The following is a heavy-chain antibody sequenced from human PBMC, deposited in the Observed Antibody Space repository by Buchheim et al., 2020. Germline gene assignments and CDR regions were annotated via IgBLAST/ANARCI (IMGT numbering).Heavy chain of an antibody. J-gene: IGHJ4*02. CDR3: AQDESGNYLFGN. D-gene: IGHD1-26*01. CDR2: IINRGEST. CDR1: GFTFSTYA. Sequence: EVQLLESGGGLVQPGGSLRLSCAASGFTFSTYAMSWVRQAPGEGLEWVSGIINRGESTYYADSVKGRFIISRDNSKNTLYLEMKSLRAEDTAVYYCAQDESGNYLFGNWGQGTL. V-gene: IGHV3-23*01.